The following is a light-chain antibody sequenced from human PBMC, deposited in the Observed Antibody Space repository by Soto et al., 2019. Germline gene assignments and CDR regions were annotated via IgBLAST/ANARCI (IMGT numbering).Light chain of an antibody. CDR2: DVN. J-gene: IGLJ2*01. CDR1: RGDSGAYNF. Sequence: QSVLTQPASVSGSPGQSITISCTGTRGDSGAYNFVSWYQQHPGKAPKLILYDVNIRPSGVSYRFSGSKSGNTVSLTISGLQAEDEADYYCTSWTTSTTMIFGGGTKVTVL. V-gene: IGLV2-14*03. CDR3: TSWTTSTTMI.